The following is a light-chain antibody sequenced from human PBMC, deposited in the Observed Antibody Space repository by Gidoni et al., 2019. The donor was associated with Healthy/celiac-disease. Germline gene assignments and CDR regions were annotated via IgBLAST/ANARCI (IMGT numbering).Light chain of an antibody. V-gene: IGKV3-11*01. CDR3: QQRSNWPPRYT. Sequence: ESGLTQSPATLSLSPGERATLSCRASQSVSSYLAWYQQKPGQAPRLLIYAASNRATGIPARFSGSGSGTDFTLPLSRLEPDDFAVYSCQQRSNWPPRYTFGQGTKLEIQ. CDR2: AAS. J-gene: IGKJ2*01. CDR1: QSVSSY.